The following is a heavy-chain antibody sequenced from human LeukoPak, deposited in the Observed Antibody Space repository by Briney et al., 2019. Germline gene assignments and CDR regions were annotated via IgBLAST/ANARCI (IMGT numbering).Heavy chain of an antibody. Sequence: GGSLRLSCAASGFTLSSYSMNWVRQAPGKGLEWVSSISSRRSYIYYADSVKGRFTISRDNAKKSLYLKMNSLRAEDTAVYYCARDSGTAIDFGYWGQGTLVTVSS. CDR3: ARDSGTAIDFGY. CDR1: GFTLSSYS. V-gene: IGHV3-21*01. J-gene: IGHJ4*02. D-gene: IGHD5-18*01. CDR2: ISSRRSYI.